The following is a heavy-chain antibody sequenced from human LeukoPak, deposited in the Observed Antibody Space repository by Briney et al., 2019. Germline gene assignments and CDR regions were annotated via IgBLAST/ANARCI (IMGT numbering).Heavy chain of an antibody. Sequence: ASVTVSCKASGGTFSSYAISWVRQAPGQGLEWMGGIIPIFGTANYAQKFQGRVTITADKSTSTAYMELSSLRSEDTAVYYCARVAEDYDILTGYYPLYYWGQGTLVTVSS. V-gene: IGHV1-69*06. CDR1: GGTFSSYA. CDR2: IIPIFGTA. CDR3: ARVAEDYDILTGYYPLYY. J-gene: IGHJ4*02. D-gene: IGHD3-9*01.